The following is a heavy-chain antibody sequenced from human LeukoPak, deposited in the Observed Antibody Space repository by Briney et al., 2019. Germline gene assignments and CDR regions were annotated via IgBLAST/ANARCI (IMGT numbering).Heavy chain of an antibody. V-gene: IGHV3-48*03. CDR2: INGGGTTI. J-gene: IGHJ3*01. CDR3: ARGLYYYDSSAYNVAFDF. D-gene: IGHD3-22*01. CDR1: GFTFSSYE. Sequence: PGGALRLSCAASGFTFSSYEMNWLRQAPGRGRAGVSYINGGGTTIYYADYVKGQFTISRHNAKNSLYLQMNSLRAEDTAVYYCARGLYYYDSSAYNVAFDFWGQGTMVTVSS.